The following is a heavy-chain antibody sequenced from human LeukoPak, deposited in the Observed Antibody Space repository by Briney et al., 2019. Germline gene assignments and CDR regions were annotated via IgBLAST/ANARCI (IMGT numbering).Heavy chain of an antibody. J-gene: IGHJ4*02. D-gene: IGHD2-2*01. CDR1: GIAFSTYG. CDR2: ISHDGSNY. CDR3: ARAGGTSWGDY. V-gene: IGHV3-30*03. Sequence: GRSLRLSCADSGIAFSTYGIHWVRQVPGKGLEWVAVISHDGSNYYYADSVKGRFTISRDNSKNTLYLQMNSLRTEDTAVYYCARAGGTSWGDYWGQGTLVIVSS.